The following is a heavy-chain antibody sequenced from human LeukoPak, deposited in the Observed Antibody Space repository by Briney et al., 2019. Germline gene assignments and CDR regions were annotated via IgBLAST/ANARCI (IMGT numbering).Heavy chain of an antibody. CDR2: ISYDGSNK. D-gene: IGHD4-17*01. Sequence: GGSLRLSCAASGFTFSSYAMHWVRQAPGKGLEWVAVISYDGSNKYYADSVKGRFTIPRDNSKNTLYLQMNSLRAEDTAVYYCAGDYGGYEGYFDYWGQGTLVTVSS. CDR1: GFTFSSYA. V-gene: IGHV3-30-3*01. CDR3: AGDYGGYEGYFDY. J-gene: IGHJ4*02.